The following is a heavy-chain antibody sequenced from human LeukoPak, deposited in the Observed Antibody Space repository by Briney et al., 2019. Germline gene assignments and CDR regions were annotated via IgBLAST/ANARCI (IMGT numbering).Heavy chain of an antibody. Sequence: SETLSLTCTVSGGSISSYYWSWIRQPPGKGLEWIGYIYYSGSTNYNPSLKSRVTISVDTSKNQFSLKLSSVTAADTAVNYCARLKSTVTSPFGYWGQGTLVTVSS. D-gene: IGHD4-17*01. J-gene: IGHJ4*02. V-gene: IGHV4-59*08. CDR2: IYYSGST. CDR3: ARLKSTVTSPFGY. CDR1: GGSISSYY.